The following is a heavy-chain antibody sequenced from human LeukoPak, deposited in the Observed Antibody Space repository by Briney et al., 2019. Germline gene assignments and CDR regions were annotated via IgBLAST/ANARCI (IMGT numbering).Heavy chain of an antibody. CDR2: INPNSGGT. CDR3: AREVTYYYDSSGYYSDY. V-gene: IGHV1-2*02. J-gene: IGHJ4*02. Sequence: ASVKVSCKASGYTFTGYYMHWVRQAPGQGLEWMGWINPNSGGTNYAQKFQGRVTMTRDTSISTAYMELSRPRSDDTAVYYCAREVTYYYDSSGYYSDYWGQGTLVTVSS. D-gene: IGHD3-22*01. CDR1: GYTFTGYY.